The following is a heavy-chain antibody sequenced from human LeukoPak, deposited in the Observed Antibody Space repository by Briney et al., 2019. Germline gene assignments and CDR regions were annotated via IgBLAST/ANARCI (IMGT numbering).Heavy chain of an antibody. CDR1: GFTFSSYG. V-gene: IGHV3-30*02. D-gene: IGHD3-22*01. Sequence: PGGSLRLSCAASGFTFSSYGMHWVRQAPGKGLEWVAFIRYDGSNKYYADSVKGRFTISRDNSKNTLYLQMNSLRAEDTAVYYCAKGYCYDSSGYYPPDYWGQGTLVTVSS. CDR2: IRYDGSNK. J-gene: IGHJ4*02. CDR3: AKGYCYDSSGYYPPDY.